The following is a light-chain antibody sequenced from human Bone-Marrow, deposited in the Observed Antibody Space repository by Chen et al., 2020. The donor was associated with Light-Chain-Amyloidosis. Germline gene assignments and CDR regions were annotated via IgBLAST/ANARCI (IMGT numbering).Light chain of an antibody. CDR3: QVWDRSSDRPV. J-gene: IGLJ3*02. CDR2: DDS. V-gene: IGLV3-21*02. Sequence: SYVLTQPSSVSVAPGQTATIACGGNNIGSTSVHWYQQTPGQPPLLVVYDDSDRPSGIPGRLSGSNSGNTATLNISRVEAGDEADYYCQVWDRSSDRPVFGGGTKLTVL. CDR1: NIGSTS.